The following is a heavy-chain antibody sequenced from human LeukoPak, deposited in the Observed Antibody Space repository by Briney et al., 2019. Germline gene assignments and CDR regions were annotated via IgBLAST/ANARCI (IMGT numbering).Heavy chain of an antibody. CDR2: MNSDGSDT. V-gene: IGHV3-74*01. CDR1: GCTFRSYA. D-gene: IGHD3-10*01. Sequence: GGSLRLSCAASGCTFRSYAMSWVRQAPGKGLVWVSRMNSDGSDTSYADSVRGRFTISRDNVKNTLYLQMNSLRAEDTAVYYCAKDLISMVRGSAMDVWGQGTTVTVSS. CDR3: AKDLISMVRGSAMDV. J-gene: IGHJ6*02.